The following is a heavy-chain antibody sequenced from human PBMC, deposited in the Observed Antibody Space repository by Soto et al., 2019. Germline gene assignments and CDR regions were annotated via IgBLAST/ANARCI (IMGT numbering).Heavy chain of an antibody. Sequence: SETLSLTCTVSGDSISGYYWSWIRQAPGKGLEWIGYTYYTGSTYYNPSLKSRVTISVDTSKNKFSLKLSSVTAADTAVYYCARRWDGDYVDYFDYWGQGTLVTVSS. CDR2: TYYTGST. CDR1: GDSISGYY. J-gene: IGHJ4*02. CDR3: ARRWDGDYVDYFDY. D-gene: IGHD4-17*01. V-gene: IGHV4-59*08.